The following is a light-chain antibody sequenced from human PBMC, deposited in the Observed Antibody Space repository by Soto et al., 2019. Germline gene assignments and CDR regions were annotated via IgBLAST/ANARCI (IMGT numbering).Light chain of an antibody. V-gene: IGLV2-11*01. CDR1: SSDVGGYNY. Sequence: QSALTQPRSVSGSPGQLVTISCTGTSSDVGGYNYVSWYQQHPGKAPKLMIYDVSKRPSGVPDRFSGSKSGNTASLTISGLQAEDEADYYCCSYAGSYTFYVFGTGTKLTVL. J-gene: IGLJ1*01. CDR2: DVS. CDR3: CSYAGSYTFYV.